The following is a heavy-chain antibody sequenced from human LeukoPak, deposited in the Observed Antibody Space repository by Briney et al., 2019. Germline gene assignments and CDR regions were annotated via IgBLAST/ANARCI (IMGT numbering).Heavy chain of an antibody. J-gene: IGHJ5*02. Sequence: PSETLSLTCTVSGGSISISRYYWGWIRQSPGKGLEWIGSIYYSGTTYYNPSLKSRVTISVDTSKNQFSLKLSSVTAADTAVYYCARCLLSEFDPWGQGTLVTVSS. V-gene: IGHV4-39*01. CDR1: GGSISISRYY. CDR2: IYYSGTT. CDR3: ARCLLSEFDP. D-gene: IGHD3-16*02.